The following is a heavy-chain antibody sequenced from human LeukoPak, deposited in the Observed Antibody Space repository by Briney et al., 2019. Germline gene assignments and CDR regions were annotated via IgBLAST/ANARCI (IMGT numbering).Heavy chain of an antibody. J-gene: IGHJ4*02. CDR2: IIPIFGTA. CDR3: ARGSAVAGTLFDY. CDR1: GGTFSSYA. V-gene: IGHV1-69*13. D-gene: IGHD6-19*01. Sequence: GASVKVSCKASGGTFSSYAISWVRQAPGQGLEWMGGIIPIFGTANYSQKFQGRVTITADESTSTAYMELSSLRSEDTAVYYCARGSAVAGTLFDYWGQGTLVTVSS.